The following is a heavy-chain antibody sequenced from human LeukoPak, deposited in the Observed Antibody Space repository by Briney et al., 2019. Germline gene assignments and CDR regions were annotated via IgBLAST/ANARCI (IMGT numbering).Heavy chain of an antibody. Sequence: ASVKVSCKPSGYTFTVYYIHWMRQAPGQGLEWRGEIAPRNGGTSYAKRFQGRVSMTSDTSISTVYMELRSLISDDTAVYYCARGLLGTSSSVGYFDSWGQGTLVTVSS. CDR1: GYTFTVYY. V-gene: IGHV1-2*02. D-gene: IGHD6-6*01. CDR2: IAPRNGGT. J-gene: IGHJ4*02. CDR3: ARGLLGTSSSVGYFDS.